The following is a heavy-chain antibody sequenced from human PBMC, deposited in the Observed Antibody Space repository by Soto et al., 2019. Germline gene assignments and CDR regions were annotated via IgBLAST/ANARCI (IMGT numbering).Heavy chain of an antibody. CDR2: INPTGGST. CDR1: GYTFTSYY. J-gene: IGHJ6*02. CDR3: ARGGAESIYGMDV. D-gene: IGHD3-10*01. Sequence: ASVKVSCKASGYTFTSYYMHWVRQAPGQGLKWMGIINPTGGSTTYAQKFQGRVTVTRDTSTNTVYMELSSLRSDDTAVYYCARGGAESIYGMDVWGQGTTVTVSS. V-gene: IGHV1-46*01.